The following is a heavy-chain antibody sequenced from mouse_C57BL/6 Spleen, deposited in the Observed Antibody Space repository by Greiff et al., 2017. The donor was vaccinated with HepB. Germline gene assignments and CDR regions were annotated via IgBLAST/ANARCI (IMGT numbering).Heavy chain of an antibody. CDR3: ARSDDYRYAMDY. CDR1: GYTFTSYW. J-gene: IGHJ4*01. D-gene: IGHD2-4*01. Sequence: QVHVKQPGAELVKPGASVKMSCKASGYTFTSYWITWVKQRPGQGLEWIGDIYPGSGSTNYNEKFKSKATLTVDTSSSTAYMQLSSLTSEDSAVYYCARSDDYRYAMDYWGQGTSVTVSS. V-gene: IGHV1-55*01. CDR2: IYPGSGST.